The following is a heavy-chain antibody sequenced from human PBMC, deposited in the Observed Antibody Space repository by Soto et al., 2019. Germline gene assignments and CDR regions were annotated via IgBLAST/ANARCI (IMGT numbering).Heavy chain of an antibody. Sequence: GGSLRLSCATSGFTFSSYAMSWDRKAPGKGLEWVSAISGSGGSTYYADSVKGRFTISRDNSKNTLYLQMNSLRAEDTAVYYCAKAPQLIEYYFDYWGQGTLVTVSS. CDR3: AKAPQLIEYYFDY. CDR2: ISGSGGST. D-gene: IGHD6-6*01. CDR1: GFTFSSYA. J-gene: IGHJ4*02. V-gene: IGHV3-23*01.